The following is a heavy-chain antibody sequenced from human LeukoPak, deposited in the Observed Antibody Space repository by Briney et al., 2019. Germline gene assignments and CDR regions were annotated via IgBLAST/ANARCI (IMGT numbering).Heavy chain of an antibody. CDR3: ARDSYDTSGYNYIDY. CDR1: GFTFSTYE. D-gene: IGHD3-22*01. V-gene: IGHV3-48*03. J-gene: IGHJ4*02. Sequence: TGGSLRLSCTASGFTFSTYEMNWVRQAPGKGLEWVSYISSSGNIMYYVDSVKGRFTISRDNAKNSLYLQMNSLRAEDTAIYYCARDSYDTSGYNYIDYWGQGTLVTVS. CDR2: ISSSGNIM.